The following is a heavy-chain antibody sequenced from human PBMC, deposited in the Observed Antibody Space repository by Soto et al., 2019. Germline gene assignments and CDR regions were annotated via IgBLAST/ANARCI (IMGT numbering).Heavy chain of an antibody. CDR1: GFTFSSYG. D-gene: IGHD1-1*01. CDR2: ISYDGSNK. V-gene: IGHV3-30*18. Sequence: QVQLVESGGGVVQPGRSLRLSCAASGFTFSSYGMHWVRQAPGKGLEWVAVISYDGSNKYYADSVKGRFTISRDNSKNTLYLQMNSLRAEDTAVYYCAKDQTGRTDFYYYYGMDVWGQGTTVTVSS. CDR3: AKDQTGRTDFYYYYGMDV. J-gene: IGHJ6*02.